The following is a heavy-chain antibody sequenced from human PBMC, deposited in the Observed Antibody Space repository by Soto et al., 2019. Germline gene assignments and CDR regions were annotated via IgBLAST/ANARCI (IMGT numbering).Heavy chain of an antibody. Sequence: SETLSLTCTVSVCSISSSIYFLGFIRQPPGKGLEWIGSIYYSGSTYYNPSLKSRVTVSVDTSKNQFSLKLSSVTAADTAVYYCARHNGPLYVGYYYDMDVWGQGTTVT. J-gene: IGHJ6*02. V-gene: IGHV4-39*01. CDR3: ARHNGPLYVGYYYDMDV. D-gene: IGHD3-16*01. CDR1: VCSISSSIYF. CDR2: IYYSGST.